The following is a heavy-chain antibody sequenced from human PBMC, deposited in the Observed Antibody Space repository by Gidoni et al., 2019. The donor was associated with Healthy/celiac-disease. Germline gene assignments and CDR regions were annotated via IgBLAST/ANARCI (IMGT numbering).Heavy chain of an antibody. CDR3: ARDRRYCSSTSCYPPRYGMDV. CDR1: GGSVSSGSYY. Sequence: QVQLQESGPGLVKPSETLSLTCTVSGGSVSSGSYYWSWIRQPPGKGLEWIGYIYYSGSTNYNPSLKSRVTISVDTSKNQFSLKLSSVTAADTAVYYCARDRRYCSSTSCYPPRYGMDVWGQGTTVTVSS. V-gene: IGHV4-61*01. CDR2: IYYSGST. D-gene: IGHD2-2*01. J-gene: IGHJ6*02.